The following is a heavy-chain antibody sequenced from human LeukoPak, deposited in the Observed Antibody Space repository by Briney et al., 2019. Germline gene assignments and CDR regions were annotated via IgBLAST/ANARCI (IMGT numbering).Heavy chain of an antibody. D-gene: IGHD2/OR15-2a*01. V-gene: IGHV3-21*04. CDR2: ISTRSTYI. Sequence: GGSLRLSCAASGFTFSSYWMNWVRQAPGKGLEWVSSISTRSTYIYYADSLKGRFTISRDNAKNSLYLQMNSLRAEDTALYYCARRRLIIHQGLLDYYYMDVWGKGTTVTVSS. CDR3: ARRRLIIHQGLLDYYYMDV. J-gene: IGHJ6*03. CDR1: GFTFSSYW.